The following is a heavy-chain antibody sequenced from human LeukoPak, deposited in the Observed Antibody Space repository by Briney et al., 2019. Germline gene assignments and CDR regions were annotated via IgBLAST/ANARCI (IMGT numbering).Heavy chain of an antibody. Sequence: ASVKVSCKASGYTFSTYYMHWVRQAPGQGLEWMGVIDPSGGSTNYARKFQGRVTMTSDTSTSTVYMELSSLRSEDTAVYYCARHDPRGEPARLGFFDYWGQGTLVTVSS. D-gene: IGHD6-6*01. CDR1: GYTFSTYY. V-gene: IGHV1-46*01. CDR2: IDPSGGST. J-gene: IGHJ4*02. CDR3: ARHDPRGEPARLGFFDY.